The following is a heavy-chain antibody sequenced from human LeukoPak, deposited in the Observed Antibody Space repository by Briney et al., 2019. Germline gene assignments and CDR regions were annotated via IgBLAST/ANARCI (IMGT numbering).Heavy chain of an antibody. V-gene: IGHV3-48*01. D-gene: IGHD2-2*01. CDR2: IGIDSGNT. J-gene: IGHJ4*02. Sequence: PGGSLRLSCAASGFTVSDYSMNWVRQAPGEGLEWISYIGIDSGNTNYADSVKGRLTISGDKAKNSLYLQMNSLRVEDTAVYYCARDHKYAFDNWGQGTLVTVSS. CDR3: ARDHKYAFDN. CDR1: GFTVSDYS.